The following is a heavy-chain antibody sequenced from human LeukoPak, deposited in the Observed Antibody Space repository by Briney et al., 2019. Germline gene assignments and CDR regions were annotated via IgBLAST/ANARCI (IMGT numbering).Heavy chain of an antibody. J-gene: IGHJ6*03. V-gene: IGHV3-53*01. CDR3: ARVVVMTAIDYYYYYMDV. CDR2: IYSDGST. CDR1: GFTVSSNY. D-gene: IGHD2-21*02. Sequence: GGSLRLSCAASGFTVSSNYMTWVRQAPGKGLEWVSVIYSDGSTYYADSVKGRFTISRDNSKNTLYLQMNSLRGEDTAVYYCARVVVMTAIDYYYYYMDVWGKGTTVTISS.